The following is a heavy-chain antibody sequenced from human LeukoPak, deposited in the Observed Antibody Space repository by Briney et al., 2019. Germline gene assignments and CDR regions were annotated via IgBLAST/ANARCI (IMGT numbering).Heavy chain of an antibody. CDR1: GYTFTGYY. Sequence: ASVKVSCKASGYTFTGYYMHWVRQAPGQGLEWMGWINPNSGGTNYAQKFQGRVTMTRDTSISTAYMELSRLRSDDTAVYYCARGPRVNYYDSSGYGRDYWGQGTLVTVSS. V-gene: IGHV1-2*02. J-gene: IGHJ4*02. CDR2: INPNSGGT. CDR3: ARGPRVNYYDSSGYGRDY. D-gene: IGHD3-22*01.